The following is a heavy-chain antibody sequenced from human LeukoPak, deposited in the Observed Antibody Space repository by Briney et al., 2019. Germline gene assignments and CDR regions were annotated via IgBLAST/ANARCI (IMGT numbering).Heavy chain of an antibody. D-gene: IGHD6-19*01. V-gene: IGHV4-4*07. J-gene: IGHJ6*02. Sequence: SETLSLTCTLSGGSISSRYWTWIRQPAGKGLEWIGRIYSSGSTDYNPSLKSRLTMSLDMSKNQISLELTSVTAADTAMYYCSRGLVYSSGYDYGSDVWGQGTTVTVSS. CDR1: GGSISSRY. CDR2: IYSSGST. CDR3: SRGLVYSSGYDYGSDV.